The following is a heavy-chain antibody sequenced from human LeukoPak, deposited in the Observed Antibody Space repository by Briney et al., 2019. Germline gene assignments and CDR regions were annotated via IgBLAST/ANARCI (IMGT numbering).Heavy chain of an antibody. V-gene: IGHV1-18*01. CDR1: GYTFTSYG. J-gene: IGHJ3*02. Sequence: ASVTVSCKASGYTFTSYGISWVRQAPGQGLEWMGWISAYNGNTNYAQKLQGRVTMTTDTSTSTAYMELRSLRSDDTAVYYCARTHTIFGVVIESDAFDIWGQGTMVTVSS. CDR2: ISAYNGNT. CDR3: ARTHTIFGVVIESDAFDI. D-gene: IGHD3-3*01.